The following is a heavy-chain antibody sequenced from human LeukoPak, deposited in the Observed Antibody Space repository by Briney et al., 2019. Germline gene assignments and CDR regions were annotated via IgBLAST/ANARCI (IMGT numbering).Heavy chain of an antibody. D-gene: IGHD3-3*01. CDR1: GGSISSYY. V-gene: IGHV4-59*01. Sequence: PSETLSLTCTVSGGSISSYYWSWIRQPPGKGLEWIGYIYYSGSTNYNPSLKSRVTISVDTSKNQFSLKLSSVTAADTAVYYCARDQIYDFWSGYGHAFDIWGQGTMVTVSS. CDR3: ARDQIYDFWSGYGHAFDI. J-gene: IGHJ3*02. CDR2: IYYSGST.